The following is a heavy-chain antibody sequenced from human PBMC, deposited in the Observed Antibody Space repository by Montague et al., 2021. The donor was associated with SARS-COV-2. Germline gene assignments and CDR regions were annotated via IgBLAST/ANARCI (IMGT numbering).Heavy chain of an antibody. V-gene: IGHV4-59*01. Sequence: SETLSLTCSVSGYSITRVFWGWLRQPPGKGLEWIGHLHHSGSTNFNASXXSRLTMSPDTPKNQFSLQLSSVTAADTAVYYCARLYLGFNGKMYFFDAWGQGILVTVSS. J-gene: IGHJ4*02. CDR3: ARLYLGFNGKMYFFDA. D-gene: IGHD2-8*01. CDR2: LHHSGST. CDR1: GYSITRVF.